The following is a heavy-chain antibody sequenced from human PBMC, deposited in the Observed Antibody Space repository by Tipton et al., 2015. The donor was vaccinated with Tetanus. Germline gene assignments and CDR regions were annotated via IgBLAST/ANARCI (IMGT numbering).Heavy chain of an antibody. D-gene: IGHD2-21*01. CDR1: GGSITKDY. V-gene: IGHV4-59*07. Sequence: TLSLTCNVSGGSITKDYWSWIRQSPGKTLEWIGYIFHSGSPNYNPSLKSRATVSVDTYKNQFSLDLTSVTAADTVVYYCAGSQLLAGFIFDYWGQGSLVPVAS. CDR3: AGSQLLAGFIFDY. CDR2: IFHSGSP. J-gene: IGHJ4*02.